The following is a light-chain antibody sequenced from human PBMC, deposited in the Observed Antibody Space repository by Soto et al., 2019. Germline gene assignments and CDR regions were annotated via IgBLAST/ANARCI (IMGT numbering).Light chain of an antibody. Sequence: EIVMTQSPATLSVSPGERATFSCRASQSVSSNLAWYQQKPGQAPRLLIYGASTRATGIPARFSGSGSGTEFTLTISSLQSEDFAVYYCQQYGSSPELTFGGGTRVEIK. V-gene: IGKV3-15*01. CDR3: QQYGSSPELT. CDR2: GAS. J-gene: IGKJ4*01. CDR1: QSVSSN.